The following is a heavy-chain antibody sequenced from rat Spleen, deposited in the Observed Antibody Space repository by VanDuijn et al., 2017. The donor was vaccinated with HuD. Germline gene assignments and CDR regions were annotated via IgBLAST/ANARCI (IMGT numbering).Heavy chain of an antibody. CDR1: GFTFNNYW. V-gene: IGHV5-31*01. Sequence: EVQLVESGGGLVQPGRSLKLSCIASGFTFNNYWMTWIRQAPGKGLEWVASITNAAGKVYYPDSVKGRFTISRDTAQNTLYLQMNNLQTEDTAMYFCARGRTYYGYDYWGQGVMVTVSS. J-gene: IGHJ2*01. CDR3: ARGRTYYGYDY. CDR2: ITNAAGKV. D-gene: IGHD1-9*01.